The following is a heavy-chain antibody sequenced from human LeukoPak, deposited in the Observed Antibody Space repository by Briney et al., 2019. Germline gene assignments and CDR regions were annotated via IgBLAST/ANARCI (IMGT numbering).Heavy chain of an antibody. J-gene: IGHJ5*02. D-gene: IGHD2-21*02. CDR3: AGAPVFCGADCFST. CDR1: GGSFSGYY. Sequence: PSETLSLTCAVYGGSFSGYYWSWIRQPPGKGLEWIGEINHSGSTNYNPSLKSRVTISVDTSKNQFSLKLSSVTAADTAVYYCAGAPVFCGADCFSTWGQGTLATVSS. CDR2: INHSGST. V-gene: IGHV4-34*01.